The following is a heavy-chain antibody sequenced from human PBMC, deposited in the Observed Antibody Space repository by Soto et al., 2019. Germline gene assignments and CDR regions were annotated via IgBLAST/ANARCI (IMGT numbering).Heavy chain of an antibody. V-gene: IGHV1-46*01. Sequence: VASVKVSCKASGYTFTSYYMHWVRQAPGQGLEWMGIINPSGGSTSYAQKFQGRVTMTRDTSTSTVYMELSSLRSEDTAVYYCARDTRIAVAGSEVESDYWGQGTLVTVSS. CDR2: INPSGGST. D-gene: IGHD6-19*01. J-gene: IGHJ4*02. CDR1: GYTFTSYY. CDR3: ARDTRIAVAGSEVESDY.